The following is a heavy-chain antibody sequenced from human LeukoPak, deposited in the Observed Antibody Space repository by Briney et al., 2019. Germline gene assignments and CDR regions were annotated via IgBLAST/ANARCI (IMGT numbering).Heavy chain of an antibody. Sequence: ASVKVSCKASGYAFTIYYMHWVRQAPGQGLEWMGIISPSGGSTSYAQKFQGRLTMTRDTSTSTVYMELSSLRSEDTAVYYCARARIAAAAQFGYFDYWGQGTLVTVSS. CDR1: GYAFTIYY. J-gene: IGHJ4*02. V-gene: IGHV1-46*01. CDR2: ISPSGGST. D-gene: IGHD6-13*01. CDR3: ARARIAAAAQFGYFDY.